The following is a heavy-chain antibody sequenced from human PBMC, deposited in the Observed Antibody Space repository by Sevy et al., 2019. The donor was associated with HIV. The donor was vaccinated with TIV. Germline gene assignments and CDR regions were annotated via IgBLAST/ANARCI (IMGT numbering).Heavy chain of an antibody. Sequence: GGSLRLSCAASGFTFSSYAMHWVRQAPGKGLEWVALISYDGSNKYYADSVKGRFTISRDNSKNTLYLQMNSLRAEDTAVYYCARDILREPPGGSWFDPWGQGTLVTVSS. CDR3: ARDILREPPGGSWFDP. J-gene: IGHJ5*02. CDR2: ISYDGSNK. D-gene: IGHD3-16*01. V-gene: IGHV3-30-3*01. CDR1: GFTFSSYA.